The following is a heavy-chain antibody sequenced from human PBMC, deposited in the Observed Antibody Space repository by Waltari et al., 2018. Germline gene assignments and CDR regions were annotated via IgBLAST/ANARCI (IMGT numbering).Heavy chain of an antibody. J-gene: IGHJ5*02. Sequence: EVRLAESGGGLVKPGGSLRLSCTASGFDFSDYDMNWVRQAPGTGLELVSAICGTHSNIFYADSVKGRFTVSRDNAKNSLYLQMDNLRAEDSGLYYCTRDLYGSGGDWFDPWGQGTLVTVSS. V-gene: IGHV3-21*01. CDR1: GFDFSDYD. D-gene: IGHD3-10*01. CDR2: ICGTHSNI. CDR3: TRDLYGSGGDWFDP.